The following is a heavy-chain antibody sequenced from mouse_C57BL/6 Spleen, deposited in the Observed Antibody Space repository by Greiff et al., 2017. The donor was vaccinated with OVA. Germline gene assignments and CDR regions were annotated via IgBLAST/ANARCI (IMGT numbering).Heavy chain of an antibody. V-gene: IGHV5-6*01. D-gene: IGHD6-1*01. J-gene: IGHJ2*01. CDR2: ISSGGSYT. CDR1: GFTFSSYG. CDR3: ARWKPPDY. Sequence: EVQGVESGGDLVKPGGSLKLSCAASGFTFSSYGMSWVRQTPDKRLEWVATISSGGSYTYYPDSVKGRFTISRDNAKNTLYLQMSSLKSEDTAMYYCARWKPPDYWGKGTTLTVSS.